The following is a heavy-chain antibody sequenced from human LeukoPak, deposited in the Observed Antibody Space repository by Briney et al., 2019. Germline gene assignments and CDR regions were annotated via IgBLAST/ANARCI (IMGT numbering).Heavy chain of an antibody. J-gene: IGHJ4*02. CDR1: GGSFSGYY. Sequence: SETLSLTCAVYGGSFSGYYWSRIRQPPGKGLEWIGEINHSGSTNYNPSLKSRVTISVDTSKNQFSLKLSSVTAADTAVYYCARNADDSSSYPYFDYWGQGTLVTVSS. V-gene: IGHV4-34*01. D-gene: IGHD3-22*01. CDR2: INHSGST. CDR3: ARNADDSSSYPYFDY.